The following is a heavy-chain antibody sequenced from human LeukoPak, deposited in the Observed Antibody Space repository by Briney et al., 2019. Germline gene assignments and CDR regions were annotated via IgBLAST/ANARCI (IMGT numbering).Heavy chain of an antibody. D-gene: IGHD3-22*01. V-gene: IGHV3-23*01. CDR2: ISGSGGST. Sequence: GGSLRLSCAASGFTFSSYAMSWVHQAPGKGLEWVSAISGSGGSTYYADSVKGRFTISRDNSKNTLYLQMNSLRAEDTAVYYCAGSMRVVAVGPDSDYWGQGTLVTVSS. CDR3: AGSMRVVAVGPDSDY. CDR1: GFTFSSYA. J-gene: IGHJ4*02.